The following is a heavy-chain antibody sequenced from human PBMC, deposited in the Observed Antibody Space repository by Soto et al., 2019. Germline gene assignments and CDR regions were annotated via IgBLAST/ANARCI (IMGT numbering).Heavy chain of an antibody. CDR3: ANSDPSPLSSSSYYYYGMDV. J-gene: IGHJ6*02. Sequence: PGGSLRLSCAASGFTFSSYAMSWVRQAPGKGLEWVSAISGSGGSTYYADSVKGRFTISRDNSKNTLYLQMNSLRAEDTAVYYCANSDPSPLSSSSYYYYGMDVWGQGTTVTVSS. CDR1: GFTFSSYA. D-gene: IGHD6-6*01. CDR2: ISGSGGST. V-gene: IGHV3-23*01.